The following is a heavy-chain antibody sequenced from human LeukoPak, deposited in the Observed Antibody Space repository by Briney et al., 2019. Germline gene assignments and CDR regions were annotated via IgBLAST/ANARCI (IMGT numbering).Heavy chain of an antibody. CDR3: ARSRLGYCSGSSCFFQNWFDP. D-gene: IGHD2-15*01. CDR1: GYTFTSYD. V-gene: IGHV1-2*02. J-gene: IGHJ5*02. Sequence: GASVKVSCMASGYTFTSYDINWVRQATGQGLEWMGWINPNSGGTNYAQKFQGRVTMTRDTSISTAYMELSRLRSDDTAVYYCARSRLGYCSGSSCFFQNWFDPWGQGTLVTVSS. CDR2: INPNSGGT.